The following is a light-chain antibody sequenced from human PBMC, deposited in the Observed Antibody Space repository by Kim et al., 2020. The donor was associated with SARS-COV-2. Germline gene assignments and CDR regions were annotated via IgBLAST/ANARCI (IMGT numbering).Light chain of an antibody. CDR1: QGIRSY. CDR2: AAS. CDR3: QQLDTYPLT. J-gene: IGKJ4*01. V-gene: IGKV1-9*01. Sequence: IQLTQSPSSLSASVGDRVTITCRASQGIRSYLAWYQQKPGKAPKLLIYAASTLQSGVPSRFSGSGSGTDFTLTINSLQPEDFATYYCQQLDTYPLTFGGGTKVEV.